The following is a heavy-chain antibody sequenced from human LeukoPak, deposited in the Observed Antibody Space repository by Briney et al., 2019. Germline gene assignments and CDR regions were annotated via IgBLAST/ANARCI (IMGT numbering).Heavy chain of an antibody. D-gene: IGHD6-13*01. CDR3: ARDRAAGIFDY. Sequence: PSETLTLTCTVSGGSISRYYWSWIRQPPGKELEWIGYIYNIGSTNYNHALKSRVTISVDTSKNQISLKVSSVTAADTAVYYCARDRAAGIFDYWGQGNPVTVSS. V-gene: IGHV4-59*01. CDR2: IYNIGST. J-gene: IGHJ4*02. CDR1: GGSISRYY.